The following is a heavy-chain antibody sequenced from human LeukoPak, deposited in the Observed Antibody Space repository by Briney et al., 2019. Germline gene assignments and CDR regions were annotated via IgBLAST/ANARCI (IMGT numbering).Heavy chain of an antibody. Sequence: ASVKVSCKSSGYTFTDYYMHWVRQAPGQGLEWMGWINPNTGGTNYGQKFQGRVTMTTDTSISTAYMGLSSLRSDDTAVYYCASGPSDLGSSSQYWGQGTLVTVSS. D-gene: IGHD6-6*01. CDR3: ASGPSDLGSSSQY. CDR2: INPNTGGT. CDR1: GYTFTDYY. V-gene: IGHV1-2*02. J-gene: IGHJ4*02.